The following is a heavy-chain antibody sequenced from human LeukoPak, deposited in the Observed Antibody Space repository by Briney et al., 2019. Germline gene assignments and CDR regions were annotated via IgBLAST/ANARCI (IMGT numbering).Heavy chain of an antibody. J-gene: IGHJ5*02. D-gene: IGHD6-13*01. CDR2: IYHSGST. CDR1: GYSISSGYY. Sequence: PSETLSLTCTVSGYSISSGYYWGWIRQPPGKGLEWIGSIYHSGSTYYNPSLKSRVTISVDTSKNQFSLKLSSVTAADTAVYYCARDQYSSSWPDWFDPWGQGTLVTVSS. CDR3: ARDQYSSSWPDWFDP. V-gene: IGHV4-38-2*02.